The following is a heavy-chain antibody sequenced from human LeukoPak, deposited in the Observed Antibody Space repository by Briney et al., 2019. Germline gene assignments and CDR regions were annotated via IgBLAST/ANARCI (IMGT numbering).Heavy chain of an antibody. Sequence: SETLSLICTVSGGXISNYYCSWIRQPPGKGLEWLGCIYYSGSTNYNPSLKSRVTISVDTSKNQFSLKLSSVTAADTAVYYCARDRGYAYPGYYYGMDVWGQGTTVTVSS. J-gene: IGHJ6*02. CDR3: ARDRGYAYPGYYYGMDV. CDR2: IYYSGST. V-gene: IGHV4-59*01. D-gene: IGHD2-2*01. CDR1: GGXISNYY.